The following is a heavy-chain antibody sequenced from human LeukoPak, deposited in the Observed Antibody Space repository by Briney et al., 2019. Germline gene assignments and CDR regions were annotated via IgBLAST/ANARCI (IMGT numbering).Heavy chain of an antibody. V-gene: IGHV1-69*01. CDR2: IIPIFGTA. D-gene: IGHD2-21*02. Sequence: SSVKVSCKPSGGTFSSYAISWVRQAPGHGLECMGGIIPIFGTANYAQKFQGRVTITADESTSTAYMELSMLRSEDTAVYYCARSGDGDWGGNWFDPWGQGTLVTVSS. CDR1: GGTFSSYA. J-gene: IGHJ5*02. CDR3: ARSGDGDWGGNWFDP.